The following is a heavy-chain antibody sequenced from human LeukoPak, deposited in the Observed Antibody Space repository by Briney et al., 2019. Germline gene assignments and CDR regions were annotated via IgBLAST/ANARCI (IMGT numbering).Heavy chain of an antibody. V-gene: IGHV3-7*01. J-gene: IGHJ4*02. CDR2: IKQDGSEK. CDR1: GFTFSSYW. CDR3: AKDQVRGYSYGIKDY. D-gene: IGHD5-18*01. Sequence: GGSLRLSXAASGFTFSSYWMSWVRQAPGKGLEWVANIKQDGSEKYYVDSVKGRFTISRDNAKNSLYLQMNSLRAEDTAVYYCAKDQVRGYSYGIKDYWGQGTLVTVSS.